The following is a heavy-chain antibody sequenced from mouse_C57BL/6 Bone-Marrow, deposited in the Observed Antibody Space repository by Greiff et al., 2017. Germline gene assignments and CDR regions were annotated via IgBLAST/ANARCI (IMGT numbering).Heavy chain of an antibody. CDR2: IDPSDSYT. Sequence: QVQLQQPGAELVMPGASVKLSCKASGYTFTSYWMHWVKQRPGQGLEWIGEIDPSDSYTNYNQKFKGKSTLTVDKSSSTAYMQLSSLTSEDSAVYYCAPYYGSSYWHFDVWGTGTTVTVSS. D-gene: IGHD1-1*01. V-gene: IGHV1-69*01. J-gene: IGHJ1*03. CDR3: APYYGSSYWHFDV. CDR1: GYTFTSYW.